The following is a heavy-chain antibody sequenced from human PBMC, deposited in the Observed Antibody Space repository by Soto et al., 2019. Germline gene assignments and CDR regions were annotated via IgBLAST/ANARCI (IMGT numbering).Heavy chain of an antibody. CDR1: GDSIRTYS. CDR2: LYYGRSA. D-gene: IGHD6-19*01. V-gene: IGHV4-59*12. J-gene: IGHJ4*02. CDR3: ALRSIIAVPEY. Sequence: QVQLQESGPGLVKPSETLSLTCAVSGDSIRTYSCMWIRQPPGQGLETIGYLYYGRSATSNPSLMIPVICPEDSLTNHWSLTLRPMTASDTAVYYRALRSIIAVPEYWGQGALVTVSS.